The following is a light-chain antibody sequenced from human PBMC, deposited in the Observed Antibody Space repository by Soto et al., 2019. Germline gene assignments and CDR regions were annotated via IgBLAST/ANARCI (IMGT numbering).Light chain of an antibody. CDR1: QGISSY. V-gene: IGKV1-8*01. Sequence: AIRMTQSPSSLSASTGDRVTITCRASQGISSYLAWYQQKPGKAPKLLIYAASTFQRGVPSGFSGSVSGTDFTLTFSSLQSEDFATYDCQQYYSYARTFGQGTKVEIK. CDR3: QQYYSYART. CDR2: AAS. J-gene: IGKJ1*01.